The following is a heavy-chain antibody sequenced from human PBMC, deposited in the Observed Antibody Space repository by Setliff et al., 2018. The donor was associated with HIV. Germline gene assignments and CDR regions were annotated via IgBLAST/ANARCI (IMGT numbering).Heavy chain of an antibody. D-gene: IGHD4-17*01. J-gene: IGHJ3*02. CDR1: GGSISSANW. Sequence: PSETLSLTCAISGGSISSANWWTWVRQPPGKGLECIGETYHTGSTNYNPPLKSRVTISVDKSKNQFSLTLSSVTAADTAVYYCARGRTTLTDAFDIWGLGTTVTVSS. V-gene: IGHV4-4*02. CDR3: ARGRTTLTDAFDI. CDR2: TYHTGST.